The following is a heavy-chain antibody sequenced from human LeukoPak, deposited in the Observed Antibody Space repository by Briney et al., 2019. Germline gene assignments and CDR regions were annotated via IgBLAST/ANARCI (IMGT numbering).Heavy chain of an antibody. CDR1: GDTFSSYA. J-gene: IGHJ4*02. CDR2: ITPFLGIA. CDR3: AREACREVGLMWPRLGGQDCRYGH. D-gene: IGHD3-16*01. Sequence: GASVKVSCKASGDTFSSYAINWVRQAPGQGPEWMGRITPFLGIANYPQKFQGRVAITADESTTTVYMELSSLRSEDTAVYYCAREACREVGLMWPRLGGQDCRYGHWGQGTLVTVSS. V-gene: IGHV1-69*04.